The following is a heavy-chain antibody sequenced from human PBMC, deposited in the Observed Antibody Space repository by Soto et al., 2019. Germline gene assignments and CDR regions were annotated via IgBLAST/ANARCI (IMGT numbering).Heavy chain of an antibody. CDR1: GFTFSGSA. CDR3: SPMNYYDSSGYSQI. V-gene: IGHV3-73*01. Sequence: PGGSLRLSCAASGFTFSGSAMHWVRQASGKGLEWVGRIRSKANSYATAYAASVKGRFTISRDDSKNTAYLQMNSLKTEDTAVYYCSPMNYYDSSGYSQIWGQGTMVT. D-gene: IGHD3-22*01. CDR2: IRSKANSYAT. J-gene: IGHJ3*02.